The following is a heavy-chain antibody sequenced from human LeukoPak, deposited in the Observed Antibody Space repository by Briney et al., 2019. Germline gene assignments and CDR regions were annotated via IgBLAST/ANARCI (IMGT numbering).Heavy chain of an antibody. Sequence: GTSLRLSCAASGFTFSNYAMSWVRQAPGKGLEWVSAITGSGGNTYYADSVKGRFTISRDNSKNTVFLQMNSLRAEDTAVYYCAKWGDYDVLTGYYVSDYWGQGTLVTVSS. CDR2: ITGSGGNT. CDR1: GFTFSNYA. D-gene: IGHD3-9*01. J-gene: IGHJ4*02. CDR3: AKWGDYDVLTGYYVSDY. V-gene: IGHV3-23*01.